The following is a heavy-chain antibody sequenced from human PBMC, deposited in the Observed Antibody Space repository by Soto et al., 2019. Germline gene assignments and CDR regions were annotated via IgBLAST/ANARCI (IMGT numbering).Heavy chain of an antibody. D-gene: IGHD2-15*01. Sequence: QVQLVQSGTEVKKPGSSVTVSCTASGATFSNYVISWVRQAPGQGLEWMGGISPLFSTSSYAQRFQGRVTITADKSTTTVHLELSSLRSEDTAVYYCARDRYCSGDTCYALDYWGQGTLVTVSS. CDR1: GATFSNYV. V-gene: IGHV1-69*06. CDR2: ISPLFSTS. CDR3: ARDRYCSGDTCYALDY. J-gene: IGHJ4*02.